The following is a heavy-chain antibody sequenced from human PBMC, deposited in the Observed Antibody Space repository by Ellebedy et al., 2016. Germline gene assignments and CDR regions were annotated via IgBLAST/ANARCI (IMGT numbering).Heavy chain of an antibody. CDR3: ARAGVGATVDY. D-gene: IGHD1-26*01. CDR2: INHSGST. Sequence: SQTLSLTCXVYGGSFSGYYWSWIRQPPGKGLEWIGEINHSGSTNYNPSLKSRVTISVDTSKNQFSLKLSSVTAADTAVYYCARAGVGATVDYWGQGTLVTVSS. V-gene: IGHV4-34*01. J-gene: IGHJ4*02. CDR1: GGSFSGYY.